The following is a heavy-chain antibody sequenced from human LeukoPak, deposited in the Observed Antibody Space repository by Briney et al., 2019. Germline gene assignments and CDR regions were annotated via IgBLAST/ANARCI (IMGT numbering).Heavy chain of an antibody. CDR3: ARGGGGVAAEYYFDY. CDR2: IYHSGST. Sequence: PSQTLSLTCTVSGGSISGGGYYWSWIRQPPGKGLEWIGYIYHSGSTYYNPSLKSRVTISVDRSKNQFSLKLSSVTAADTAVYYCARGGGGVAAEYYFDYWGQGTLVTVSS. J-gene: IGHJ4*02. V-gene: IGHV4-30-2*01. D-gene: IGHD6-25*01. CDR1: GGSISGGGYY.